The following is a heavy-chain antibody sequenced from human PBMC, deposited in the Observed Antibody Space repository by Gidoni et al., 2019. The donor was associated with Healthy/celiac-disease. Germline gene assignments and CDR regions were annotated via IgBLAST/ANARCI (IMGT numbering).Heavy chain of an antibody. CDR3: AKPPSMGQTFNGAGSPLDY. J-gene: IGHJ4*02. D-gene: IGHD1-26*01. CDR2: ISYDGSNK. V-gene: IGHV3-30*18. Sequence: QAPGKGLEWVAVISYDGSNKYYADSVKGRFTISRDNSKNTLYLQMNSLRAEDTAVYYCAKPPSMGQTFNGAGSPLDYWGQGTLVTVSS.